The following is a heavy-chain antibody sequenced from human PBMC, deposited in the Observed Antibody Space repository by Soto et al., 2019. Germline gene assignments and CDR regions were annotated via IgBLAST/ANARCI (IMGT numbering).Heavy chain of an antibody. V-gene: IGHV3-30-3*01. D-gene: IGHD3-3*01. J-gene: IGHJ6*02. CDR3: ARGEQVWSNYCDVMDV. Sequence: GGSLRLSCAASGFTFSSYAMHWVRQAPGKGLEWVAVISYDGSNKYYADSVKGRFTISRDNSKNTLYLQMYSLRAEDTAVYYCARGEQVWSNYCDVMDVWGQGTTVAVSS. CDR1: GFTFSSYA. CDR2: ISYDGSNK.